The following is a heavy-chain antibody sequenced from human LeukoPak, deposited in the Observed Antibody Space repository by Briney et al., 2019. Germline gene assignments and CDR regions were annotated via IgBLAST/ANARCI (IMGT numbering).Heavy chain of an antibody. D-gene: IGHD6-6*01. V-gene: IGHV5-51*01. J-gene: IGHJ5*02. Sequence: GESLKISCKGSGYSFTSYWIGWVRQMPGKGLEWLGIIYPGDSDTTYSPAFQGQVASSADKSISTAYLQWSSLKASDTAMYYCARAGGAARRNWFDPWGQGTLVTVSS. CDR1: GYSFTSYW. CDR3: ARAGGAARRNWFDP. CDR2: IYPGDSDT.